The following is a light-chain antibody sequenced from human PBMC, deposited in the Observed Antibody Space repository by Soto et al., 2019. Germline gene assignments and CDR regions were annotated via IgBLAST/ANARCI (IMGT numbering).Light chain of an antibody. Sequence: QSVLTQPPSVSGAPGQRVTISCTGSSSNIGAGYDVHWYQQLPGTAPKLLIYGNSIRPSGVPDRFSGSKSGTSASLAITGLQAEDAADYYCQSYDTSLSAVVFGGGTKLTVL. V-gene: IGLV1-40*01. CDR1: SSNIGAGYD. CDR2: GNS. CDR3: QSYDTSLSAVV. J-gene: IGLJ2*01.